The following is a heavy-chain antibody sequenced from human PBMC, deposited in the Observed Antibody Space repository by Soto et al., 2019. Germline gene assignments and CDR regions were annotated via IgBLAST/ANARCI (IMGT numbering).Heavy chain of an antibody. CDR2: HYSGGST. CDR1: GFSVSSNY. Sequence: GGSLRLSCAISGFSVSSNYLSWVRQAPGKGLEWVSVHYSGGSTYYADSVQGRFTISRDKSNNTLYLQMRRVRAEGTAVYFCARHRHPRGTVGATSPLDPWGQGTQVTVSS. J-gene: IGHJ5*02. V-gene: IGHV3-53*01. CDR3: ARHRHPRGTVGATSPLDP. D-gene: IGHD1-26*01.